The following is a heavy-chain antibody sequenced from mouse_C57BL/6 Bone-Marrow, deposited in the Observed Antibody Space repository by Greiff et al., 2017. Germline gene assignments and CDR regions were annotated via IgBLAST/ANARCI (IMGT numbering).Heavy chain of an antibody. J-gene: IGHJ3*01. CDR1: GYTFTSYW. CDR2: IHPNSGST. V-gene: IGHV1-64*01. D-gene: IGHD1-1*01. CDR3: ARNYYGSSSGFAY. Sequence: QVHVKQPGAELVKPGASVKLSCKASGYTFTSYWMHWVKQRPGQGLEWIGMIHPNSGSTNYNEKFKSKATLTVDKSSSTAYMQLSSLTSEDSAVYYCARNYYGSSSGFAYWGQGTLVTVSA.